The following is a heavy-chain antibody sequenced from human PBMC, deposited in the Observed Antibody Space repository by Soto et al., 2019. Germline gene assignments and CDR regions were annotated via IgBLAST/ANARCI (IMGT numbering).Heavy chain of an antibody. J-gene: IGHJ4*02. CDR1: GYTFTSYG. D-gene: IGHD3-10*01. V-gene: IGHV1-18*01. Sequence: ASVKVSCKASGYTFTSYGISWVRQARGQGLEWMGWISAYNGNTNYAQKLQGRVTITTDTSTSTAYMELSSLRSEDTAVYYCAADKRFGEGSYWGQGTLVTVSS. CDR3: AADKRFGEGSY. CDR2: ISAYNGNT.